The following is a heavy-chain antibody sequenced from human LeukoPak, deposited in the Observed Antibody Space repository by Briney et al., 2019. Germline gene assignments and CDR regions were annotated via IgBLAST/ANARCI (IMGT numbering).Heavy chain of an antibody. D-gene: IGHD3-22*01. CDR2: ISYDGSNK. CDR1: GFTFSSYA. CDR3: AREACPYRHCYYDSSGYSLNYYFDY. Sequence: PGGSLRLSCAASGFTFSSYAMHWVRQAPGKGLEWVAVISYDGSNKYYADSVKGRFTISRDNSKNTLYLQMNSLRAEDTAVYYCAREACPYRHCYYDSSGYSLNYYFDYWGQGTLVTVSS. V-gene: IGHV3-30-3*01. J-gene: IGHJ4*02.